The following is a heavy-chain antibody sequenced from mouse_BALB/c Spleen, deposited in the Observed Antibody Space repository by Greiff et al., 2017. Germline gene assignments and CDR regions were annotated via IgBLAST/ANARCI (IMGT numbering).Heavy chain of an antibody. CDR3: ARGITTVVASVEYYFDY. CDR1: GFTFSSYG. CDR2: ISSGGSYT. V-gene: IGHV5-6*01. D-gene: IGHD1-1*01. Sequence: EVKVVESGGDLVTPGGSLKLSCAASGFTFSSYGISWVRQTPDKRLEWVATISSGGSYTYYPDSVKGRFTISRDNAKNTLYLQMSSLKSEDTAMYNCARGITTVVASVEYYFDYRGQGTTLTGSS. J-gene: IGHJ2*01.